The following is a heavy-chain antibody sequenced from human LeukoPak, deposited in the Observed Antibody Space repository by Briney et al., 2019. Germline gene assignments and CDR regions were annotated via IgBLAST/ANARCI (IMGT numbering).Heavy chain of an antibody. V-gene: IGHV3-7*01. J-gene: IGHJ4*02. Sequence: GGSLRLSCAASGFTFNNYWMTWVRQAPGKGLEWVGNINLDGSDKYYGDSVKGRFTISRDNAKNSLYLQMNSLRAEDTAVYYCARDRVAVAGDYYFDYWGQGTLVTVSS. CDR3: ARDRVAVAGDYYFDY. CDR1: GFTFNNYW. D-gene: IGHD6-19*01. CDR2: INLDGSDK.